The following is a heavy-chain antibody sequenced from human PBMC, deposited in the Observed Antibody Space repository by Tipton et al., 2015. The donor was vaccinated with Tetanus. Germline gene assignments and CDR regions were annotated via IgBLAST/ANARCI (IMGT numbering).Heavy chain of an antibody. V-gene: IGHV5-51*01. CDR2: IYPGDSDT. D-gene: IGHD2-15*01. Sequence: QLVQSGAEVKKPGESLKISCKGSGYSFTSYWIGWVRQMPGKGLEWMGIIYPGDSDTRYSRSFQGQVTISAEKSISTAYLQWSSLRASDPAMFYWATLGGGYCSGGSCPRGYFDLWGRGTLVTVSS. CDR3: ATLGGGYCSGGSCPRGYFDL. CDR1: GYSFTSYW. J-gene: IGHJ2*01.